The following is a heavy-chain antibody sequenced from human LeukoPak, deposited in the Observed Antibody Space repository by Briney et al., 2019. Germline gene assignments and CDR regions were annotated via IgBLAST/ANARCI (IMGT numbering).Heavy chain of an antibody. D-gene: IGHD2-2*01. CDR2: IYYSGST. J-gene: IGHJ5*02. CDR3: ARPRYCSSTSCYELDP. V-gene: IGHV4-39*07. Sequence: SETLSLTCTVSGGSISSSSYYWGWLRQPPGQGLEWIGSIYYSGSTYYNPSLKSRVTISVDTSKNQFSLKLSSVTAADTAVYYCARPRYCSSTSCYELDPWGQGTLVTVSS. CDR1: GGSISSSSYY.